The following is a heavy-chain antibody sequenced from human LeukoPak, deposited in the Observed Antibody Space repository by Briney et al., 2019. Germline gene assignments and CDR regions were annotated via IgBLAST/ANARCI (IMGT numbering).Heavy chain of an antibody. J-gene: IGHJ6*03. V-gene: IGHV4-4*07. CDR1: GGSIRGYY. CDR3: ARVLVRGVITPYYYYYMDV. CDR2: IYTSGST. D-gene: IGHD3-10*01. Sequence: PSETLSLTCTVSGGSIRGYYWSWIRQPAGKGLEWIGRIYTSGSTNYNPSLKSRVTISVDTSKNQFSLKLSSVTAADTAVYYCARVLVRGVITPYYYYYMDVWGKGTTVTISS.